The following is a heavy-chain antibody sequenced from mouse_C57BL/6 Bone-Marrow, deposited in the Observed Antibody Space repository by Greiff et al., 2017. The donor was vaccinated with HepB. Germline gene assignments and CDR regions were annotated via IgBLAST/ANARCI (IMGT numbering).Heavy chain of an antibody. J-gene: IGHJ2*01. D-gene: IGHD4-1*01. CDR2: SYPGSGST. Sequence: VQLQQPGAELVKPGASVKMSCKASGYTFTSYWITWVKQRPGQGLEWIGDSYPGSGSTNYNEKFKSQATLTVDTSSSTAYMQLSSLTSEESAVYYCARRKLGFDYWGQGTTLTVSS. V-gene: IGHV1-55*01. CDR3: ARRKLGFDY. CDR1: GYTFTSYW.